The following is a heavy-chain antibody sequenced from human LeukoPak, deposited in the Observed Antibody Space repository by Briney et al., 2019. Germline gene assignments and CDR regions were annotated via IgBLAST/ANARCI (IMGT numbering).Heavy chain of an antibody. V-gene: IGHV5-51*01. J-gene: IGHJ3*02. CDR3: ARQYYYDSSGWDAFDI. CDR2: ICPGDSDT. D-gene: IGHD3-22*01. Sequence: GESLKNSCKGSGYSFTSYWIGWVRQMPGKGLEWMGIICPGDSDTRYSPSFQGQVTISADKSISTAYLQWSSLKASDTAMYYCARQYYYDSSGWDAFDIWGQGTMVTVSS. CDR1: GYSFTSYW.